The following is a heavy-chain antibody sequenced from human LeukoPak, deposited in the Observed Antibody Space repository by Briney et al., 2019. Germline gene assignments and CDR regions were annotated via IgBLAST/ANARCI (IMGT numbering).Heavy chain of an antibody. D-gene: IGHD3-9*01. CDR3: ATRVLRYFDWSFDY. J-gene: IGHJ4*02. V-gene: IGHV3-74*01. CDR2: INSDGSST. CDR1: GFTFSSYW. Sequence: GGSLRLSCAASGFTFSSYWMHWVRQAPGKGLVWVSRINSDGSSTSYADSVKGRFTISRDNAKNTLYLQMNSLRAEDTAVYYCATRVLRYFDWSFDYWGQGTLVTVSS.